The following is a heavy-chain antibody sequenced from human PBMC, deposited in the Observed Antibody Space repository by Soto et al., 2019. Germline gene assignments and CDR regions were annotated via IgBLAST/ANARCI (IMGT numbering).Heavy chain of an antibody. Sequence: ASVKVSCKASGYTFTGYGISWVRQAPGQGLEWVGWISAYNGNTNYAQKLQGRVTMTTDTSTSTAYMELNSLRAEDTAVYYCARSRDIVVVPAARWFDPWGQGTLVTVSS. V-gene: IGHV1-18*04. CDR3: ARSRDIVVVPAARWFDP. J-gene: IGHJ5*02. CDR1: GYTFTGYG. CDR2: ISAYNGNT. D-gene: IGHD2-2*01.